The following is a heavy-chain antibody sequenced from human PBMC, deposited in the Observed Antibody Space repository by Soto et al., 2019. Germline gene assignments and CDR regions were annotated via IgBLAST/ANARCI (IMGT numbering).Heavy chain of an antibody. J-gene: IGHJ4*01. CDR3: TLSLHDYGDYRDY. D-gene: IGHD4-17*01. CDR2: IRSKAYGGTT. Sequence: GGSLRLSCTASGFTFGDYAMSWFRQAPGKGLEWVGFIRSKAYGGTTEYAASVKGRFTISRDDSKSIAYLQMNSLKTEDTAVYYCTLSLHDYGDYRDYWGHGTLVTVSS. CDR1: GFTFGDYA. V-gene: IGHV3-49*03.